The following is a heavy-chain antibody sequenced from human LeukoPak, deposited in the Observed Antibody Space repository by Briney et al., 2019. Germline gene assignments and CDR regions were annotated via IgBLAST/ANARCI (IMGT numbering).Heavy chain of an antibody. Sequence: PGGSLRLSCAASGFTFSSYGMHWVRQAPGKGLEWVAVIWYDGSNKYYADSVKGRFTISRDNSKNTLYLQMNSLRAEDTAVYYCARDTHYYDSSGYYRFDYWGQGTLVTVSS. J-gene: IGHJ4*02. CDR2: IWYDGSNK. CDR1: GFTFSSYG. V-gene: IGHV3-33*08. D-gene: IGHD3-22*01. CDR3: ARDTHYYDSSGYYRFDY.